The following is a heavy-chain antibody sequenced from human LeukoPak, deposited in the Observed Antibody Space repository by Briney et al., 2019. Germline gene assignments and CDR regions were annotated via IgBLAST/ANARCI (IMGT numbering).Heavy chain of an antibody. CDR1: GFTFSSYS. J-gene: IGHJ4*02. Sequence: PGGSLRLSCAASGFTFSSYSMNWVRQAPGKGLEWVSYISSSSSTIYCADSVKGRFTISRDNAKNSLYLQMNSLRAEDTAVYYCAREIGAVAGMVGYWGQGTLVTVSS. V-gene: IGHV3-48*01. CDR2: ISSSSSTI. D-gene: IGHD6-19*01. CDR3: AREIGAVAGMVGY.